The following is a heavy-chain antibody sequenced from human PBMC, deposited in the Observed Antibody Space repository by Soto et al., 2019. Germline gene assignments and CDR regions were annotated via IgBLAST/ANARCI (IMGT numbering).Heavy chain of an antibody. CDR1: GYSISSSNW. CDR3: ARAGPLVGEVGATDY. J-gene: IGHJ4*02. Sequence: SETLSLTCAVSGYSISSSNWWGWIRQPPGKGLEWIGYIYYSGSTYYNPSLKSRVTMSVDTSKNQFSLKLSSVTAVDTAVYYCARAGPLVGEVGATDYWGQGTLVTVSS. D-gene: IGHD1-26*01. V-gene: IGHV4-28*03. CDR2: IYYSGST.